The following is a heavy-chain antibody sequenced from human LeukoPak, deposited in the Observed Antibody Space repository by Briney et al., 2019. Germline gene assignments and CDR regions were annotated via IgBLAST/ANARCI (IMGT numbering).Heavy chain of an antibody. CDR1: GGSISSSSYY. V-gene: IGHV4-39*01. D-gene: IGHD3-10*01. Sequence: SETLSLTCTVSGGSISSSSYYWAWIRQPPGKGLEWIGTIYYSGSTYYNPSLKSRVTISVDTSKNQFSLKLSSVTAADTAVYYCARGGGRFGDPNWFDPWGQGTLVTVSS. CDR3: ARGGGRFGDPNWFDP. J-gene: IGHJ5*02. CDR2: IYYSGST.